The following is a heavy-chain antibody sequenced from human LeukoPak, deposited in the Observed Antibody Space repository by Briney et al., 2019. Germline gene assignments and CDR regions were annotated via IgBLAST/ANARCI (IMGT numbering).Heavy chain of an antibody. V-gene: IGHV3-23*01. Sequence: GGSLRLSCAASGSTFSSYAMSWVRQAPGKGLEWVSAISGSGFGTYYADSVKGRFTISRDNSKNTLFLQMNSLRAEDTAVYYCAKVRVGAVTGTGYFDYWGQGTLVTVSS. CDR1: GSTFSSYA. CDR2: ISGSGFGT. CDR3: AKVRVGAVTGTGYFDY. J-gene: IGHJ4*02. D-gene: IGHD6-19*01.